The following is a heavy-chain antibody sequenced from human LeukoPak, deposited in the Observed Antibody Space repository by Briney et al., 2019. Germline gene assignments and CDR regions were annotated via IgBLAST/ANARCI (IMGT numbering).Heavy chain of an antibody. CDR1: GYTFTGYY. V-gene: IGHV1-2*02. Sequence: ASVKVSCRASGYTFTGYYMHWVRQAPGQGLEWMGWINPNSGGTNYAQKFQGRVTMTRDTSISTAYMELSRLRSDDTAVYYCARDRGVDYCSGGSCSHYYYYMDVWGKGTTVTISS. CDR3: ARDRGVDYCSGGSCSHYYYYMDV. CDR2: INPNSGGT. J-gene: IGHJ6*03. D-gene: IGHD2-15*01.